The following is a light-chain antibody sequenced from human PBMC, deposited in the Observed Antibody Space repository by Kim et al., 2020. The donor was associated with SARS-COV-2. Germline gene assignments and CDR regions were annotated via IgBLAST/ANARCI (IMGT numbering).Light chain of an antibody. CDR2: GSS. CDR1: QNVYNNY. CDR3: QQYVSSVT. J-gene: IGKJ4*01. Sequence: TPACRASQNVYNNYLAWYQQKPGQAPRLLIYGSSTRAPGTPDRATGIPDRFSASGSGTDFTLTISRLEPEDSAVYYCQQYVSSVTFGGGTKVDIK. V-gene: IGKV3-20*01.